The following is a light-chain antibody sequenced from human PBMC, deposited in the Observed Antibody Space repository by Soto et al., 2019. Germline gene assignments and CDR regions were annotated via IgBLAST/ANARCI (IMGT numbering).Light chain of an antibody. J-gene: IGKJ2*01. Sequence: IVMTQSPATMPVSPGERATLSCRATQRVSTNLAWYQQKPGQAPRLLIYAASSRATGVPARFSGSGSGTDFTLTISSLQSEEFALYYCQQYNNWPYTFGQGTRLEVK. CDR3: QQYNNWPYT. CDR1: QRVSTN. V-gene: IGKV3-15*01. CDR2: AAS.